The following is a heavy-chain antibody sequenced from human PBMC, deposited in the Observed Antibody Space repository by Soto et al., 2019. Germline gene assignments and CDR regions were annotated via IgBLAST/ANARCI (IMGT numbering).Heavy chain of an antibody. J-gene: IGHJ4*02. CDR3: TNYSNYEFNY. Sequence: EVQLVESGVGLVKPAGSLRLSCAASGFTFSNAWMNWVRQAPGNGLEWVGRIKSKTDGGTTDYAAPVKGRFTISRDDSKNTLYLQMNSLKTADTAVYYCTNYSNYEFNYWGQGTLVTVSS. V-gene: IGHV3-15*07. CDR1: GFTFSNAW. D-gene: IGHD4-4*01. CDR2: IKSKTDGGTT.